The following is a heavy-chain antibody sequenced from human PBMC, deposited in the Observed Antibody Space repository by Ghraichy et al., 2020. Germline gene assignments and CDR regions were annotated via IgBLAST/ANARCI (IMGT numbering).Heavy chain of an antibody. J-gene: IGHJ4*02. Sequence: SETLSLTCAVYGGSFSGYYWSWIRQPPGKGLEWIGEINHSGSTNYNPSLKSRVTISVDTSKNQFSLKLSSVTAADTAVYYCARADFWSGYYGNFDYWGQGTLVTVSS. D-gene: IGHD3-3*01. CDR1: GGSFSGYY. V-gene: IGHV4-34*01. CDR2: INHSGST. CDR3: ARADFWSGYYGNFDY.